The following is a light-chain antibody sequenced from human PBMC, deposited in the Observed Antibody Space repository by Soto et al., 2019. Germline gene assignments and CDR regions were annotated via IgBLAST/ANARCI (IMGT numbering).Light chain of an antibody. V-gene: IGLV1-47*02. CDR3: AAGDSSLSGPGV. J-gene: IGLJ3*02. CDR1: SSNIGINN. Sequence: QSVLTQPHSASGTPGPRVTISCSGSSSNIGINNVTRYEQRPGTAPRLIIDNNIQRPSGVPDRFSGSKSGTSASLAISGLRSEDEADYYCAAGDSSLSGPGVFGGGTKLTVL. CDR2: NNI.